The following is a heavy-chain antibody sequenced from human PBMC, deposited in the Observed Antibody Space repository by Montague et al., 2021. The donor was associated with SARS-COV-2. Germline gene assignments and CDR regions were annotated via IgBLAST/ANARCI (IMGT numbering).Heavy chain of an antibody. CDR3: ARGPGGDNCSGGSCYSRYYYGMDV. Sequence: SETLSLTCAVYGGSFSGYYWSWIRQPPGKGLEWIGEINHSGSTDYNPSLKSRVTISVDTSKNQFSLKLSSVTAADTAVYYCARGPGGDNCSGGSCYSRYYYGMDVWGQGTTVTVSS. V-gene: IGHV4-34*01. D-gene: IGHD2-15*01. CDR1: GGSFSGYY. CDR2: INHSGST. J-gene: IGHJ6*02.